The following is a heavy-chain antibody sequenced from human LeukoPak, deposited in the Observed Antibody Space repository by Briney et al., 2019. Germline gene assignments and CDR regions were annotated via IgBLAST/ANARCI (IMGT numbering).Heavy chain of an antibody. CDR1: GGSFSGYY. D-gene: IGHD3-16*02. Sequence: SETLSLTCAVYGGSFSGYYWSWIRQPPGKGLEWIGEINHTGSTNYNPSLKSRVTISVDTSKNQFSLKLSSVTAADTAVYYCARGIVHGDYFDYWGQGTLVTVSS. CDR3: ARGIVHGDYFDY. CDR2: INHTGST. J-gene: IGHJ4*02. V-gene: IGHV4-34*01.